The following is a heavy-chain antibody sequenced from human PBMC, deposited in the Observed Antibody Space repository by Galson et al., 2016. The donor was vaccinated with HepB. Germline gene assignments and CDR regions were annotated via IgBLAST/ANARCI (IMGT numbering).Heavy chain of an antibody. J-gene: IGHJ3*02. CDR2: VFSFDAT. CDR1: GFTVSGKH. V-gene: IGHV3-53*01. CDR3: EGFPDPLDI. Sequence: CAASGFTVSGKHMSWARLAPGKGLEWVSAVFSFDATFYRDSVKGRFTIFRDTSRDTLYLQMDNLRADDTAIYYCEGFPDPLDIWGLGTMVTVS.